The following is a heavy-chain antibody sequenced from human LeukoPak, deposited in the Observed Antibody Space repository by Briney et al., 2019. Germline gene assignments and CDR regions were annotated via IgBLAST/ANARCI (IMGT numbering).Heavy chain of an antibody. D-gene: IGHD3-9*01. CDR2: INPNSGGT. V-gene: IGHV1-2*02. Sequence: GASVKVSCKASGYTFTGYYMHWVRQAPGQGLEWMGWINPNSGGTNYAQKFQGRVTMTRDTSISTAYMELSRLRSDDTAVYYCARDREGLGFSADNYFDYWGQGTLVTVSS. CDR3: ARDREGLGFSADNYFDY. CDR1: GYTFTGYY. J-gene: IGHJ4*02.